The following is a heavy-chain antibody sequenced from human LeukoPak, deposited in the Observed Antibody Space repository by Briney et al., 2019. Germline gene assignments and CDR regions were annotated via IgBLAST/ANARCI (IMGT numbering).Heavy chain of an antibody. CDR1: GGSISSYY. CDR2: IYYSGST. J-gene: IGHJ4*02. Sequence: SETLSLTCTVSGGSISSYYWSWIRQPPGKGLDWIGYIYYSGSTNYNPSLKSRVTISVDTSKNQFSLKLSSVTAADTAVYYCARVFEYYDILTGYERGPHFDYWGQGTLVTVSS. CDR3: ARVFEYYDILTGYERGPHFDY. V-gene: IGHV4-59*01. D-gene: IGHD3-9*01.